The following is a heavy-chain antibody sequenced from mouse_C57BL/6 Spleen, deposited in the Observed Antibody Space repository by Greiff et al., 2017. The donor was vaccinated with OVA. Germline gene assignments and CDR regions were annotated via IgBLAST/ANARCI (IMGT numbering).Heavy chain of an antibody. CDR2: ISSVSSTI. J-gene: IGHJ2*01. D-gene: IGHD2-14*01. CDR1: GFTFSDYG. V-gene: IGHV5-17*01. CDR3: ARDRYDGFDY. Sequence: EVKLQESGGGLVKPGGSLKLSCAASGFTFSDYGMHWVRQAPEKGLEWVAYISSVSSTIYYADTVKGRFTISRDNAKNTLFLQMTSLRSEDTAMYYCARDRYDGFDYWGQGTTLTVSS.